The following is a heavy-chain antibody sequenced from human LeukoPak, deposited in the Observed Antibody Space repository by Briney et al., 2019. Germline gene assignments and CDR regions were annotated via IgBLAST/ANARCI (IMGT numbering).Heavy chain of an antibody. J-gene: IGHJ4*02. CDR1: GFTFDDYA. CDR3: AKVSYPTMIVVVIDY. Sequence: QPGGSLRLSCAASGFTFDDYAMHWVRQAPGKGLEWVSLISGDGGSTYYADSVKGRFTISRDNSKNSLYLQMNSLGTEDTALYYCAKVSYPTMIVVVIDYWGQGTLVTVSS. V-gene: IGHV3-43*02. CDR2: ISGDGGST. D-gene: IGHD3-22*01.